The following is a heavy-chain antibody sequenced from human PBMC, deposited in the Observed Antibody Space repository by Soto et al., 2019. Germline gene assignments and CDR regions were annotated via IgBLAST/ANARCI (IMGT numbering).Heavy chain of an antibody. CDR3: ARVTDPFSWFNPYYFDS. J-gene: IGHJ4*02. V-gene: IGHV3-7*01. CDR2: IKQDGGEK. CDR1: GFTFNSYW. D-gene: IGHD6-13*01. Sequence: PGGSLRLSCAASGFTFNSYWMSWVRQTPGKGLEWVANIKQDGGEKHYVDPVKGRFTISRDNSKNTLFLQMNSLRGEDTAVYFCARVTDPFSWFNPYYFDSWGQGTLVTVSS.